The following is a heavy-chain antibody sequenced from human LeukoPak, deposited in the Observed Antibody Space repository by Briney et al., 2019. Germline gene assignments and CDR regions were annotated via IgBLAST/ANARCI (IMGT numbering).Heavy chain of an antibody. D-gene: IGHD5-24*01. V-gene: IGHV1-46*01. CDR2: INPNSGST. J-gene: IGHJ6*02. CDR3: ARGDGDIRYGMDV. Sequence: ASVKVSCKASGYTFTSYYMHWVRQAPGQGLEWMGIINPNSGSTTYAQNFQDSVTMTRDTSTSTVYMELSSLRSEDTAVYYCARGDGDIRYGMDVWGQGTTVTVSS. CDR1: GYTFTSYY.